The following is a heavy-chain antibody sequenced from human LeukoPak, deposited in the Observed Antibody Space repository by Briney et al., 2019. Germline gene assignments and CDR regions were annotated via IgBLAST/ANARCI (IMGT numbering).Heavy chain of an antibody. CDR2: IYYSGST. Sequence: PSETLSLTCTVSGGSISSYYWSWIRQPPGKGLEWIGYIYYSGSTNYNPSLKSRVTISVDTSKNQFSLKLSSVTAADTAVYYCVQSNYDFWSGHYGMDVWGRGTTVTVSS. CDR3: VQSNYDFWSGHYGMDV. V-gene: IGHV4-59*01. CDR1: GGSISSYY. J-gene: IGHJ6*02. D-gene: IGHD3-3*01.